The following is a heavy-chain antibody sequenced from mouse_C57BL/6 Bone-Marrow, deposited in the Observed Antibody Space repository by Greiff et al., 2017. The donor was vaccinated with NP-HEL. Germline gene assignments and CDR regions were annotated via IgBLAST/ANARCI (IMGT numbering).Heavy chain of an antibody. CDR2: IYPGDGDT. CDR3: ARGGTNWDLYYAMDY. CDR1: GYAFSSSW. Sequence: VKLMESGPELVKPGASVKISCKASGYAFSSSWMNWVKQRPGKGLEWIGRIYPGDGDTNYNGKFKGKATLTADKSSSTAYMQLSSLTSEDSAVYFCARGGTNWDLYYAMDYWGQGTSVTVSS. D-gene: IGHD4-1*01. V-gene: IGHV1-82*01. J-gene: IGHJ4*01.